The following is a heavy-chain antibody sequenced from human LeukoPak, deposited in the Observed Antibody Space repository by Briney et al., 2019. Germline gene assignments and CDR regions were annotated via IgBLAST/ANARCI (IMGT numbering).Heavy chain of an antibody. D-gene: IGHD6-6*01. J-gene: IGHJ4*02. CDR1: GGSISSSSYY. V-gene: IGHV4-39*07. CDR3: AKEGGPARPGLDS. Sequence: PSETLSLTCTVSGGSISSSSYYWGWIRQPPGKGLEWIGSIYYSGSTYYNPALESRVTISLDTSNNQFSLKMTSVSPADTAVYYCAKEGGPARPGLDSWGQGTLVTVSS. CDR2: IYYSGST.